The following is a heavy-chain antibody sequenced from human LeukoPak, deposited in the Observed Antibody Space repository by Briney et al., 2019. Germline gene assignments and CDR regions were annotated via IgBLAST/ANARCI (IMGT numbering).Heavy chain of an antibody. Sequence: GASVKVSCNASGYTFTSYDINWVRQATGQGLEWMGWMNPNSGNTGYAQKFQGRVTMTRNTSISTAYMELSSLRSEDTAVYYCARTRMLLGYCSGCSCYSFYYYMDVWGKGTTVTISS. CDR3: ARTRMLLGYCSGCSCYSFYYYMDV. D-gene: IGHD2-15*01. J-gene: IGHJ6*03. V-gene: IGHV1-8*01. CDR1: GYTFTSYD. CDR2: MNPNSGNT.